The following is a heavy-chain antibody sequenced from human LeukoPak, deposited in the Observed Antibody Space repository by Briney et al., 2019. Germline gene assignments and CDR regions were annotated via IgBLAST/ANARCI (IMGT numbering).Heavy chain of an antibody. Sequence: SETLSLTCTISGGSINSLYWNWIRQAPGKGLEWIGYISNSGNTKYHPSLQSRITISLDASKSQLSLRLASVTAADTAVHFCAREDCRTSSCHFDSWGQGALVAVST. J-gene: IGHJ4*02. V-gene: IGHV4-59*11. CDR1: GGSINSLY. D-gene: IGHD2-2*01. CDR3: AREDCRTSSCHFDS. CDR2: ISNSGNT.